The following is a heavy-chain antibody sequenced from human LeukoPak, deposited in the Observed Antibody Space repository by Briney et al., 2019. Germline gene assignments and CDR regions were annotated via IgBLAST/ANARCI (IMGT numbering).Heavy chain of an antibody. CDR1: GFTFSSYA. CDR3: ARGTQWIQLGNWFDP. Sequence: GGSLRLSCAASGFTFSSYAMHWVRQAPGKGLEWLAVISYDGSNKYYADSVKGRFTISRDNSKNTLYLQMNSLRAEDTAVYYCARGTQWIQLGNWFDPWGQGTLVTVSS. V-gene: IGHV3-30*01. D-gene: IGHD5-18*01. J-gene: IGHJ5*02. CDR2: ISYDGSNK.